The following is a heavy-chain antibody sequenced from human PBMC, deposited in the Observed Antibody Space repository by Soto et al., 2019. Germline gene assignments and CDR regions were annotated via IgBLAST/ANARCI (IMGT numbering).Heavy chain of an antibody. V-gene: IGHV1-69*08. CDR1: GGTFSSYT. Sequence: QVQLVQSGAEVKNPGSSVNVSCKASGGTFSSYTITWVRQAPGQGLECLGRIIPIFGVTNYAQKFQDRVTITADRSTTTAYMELSRLRSEDTAVYYCVRDWESTTQTWGFGDSWGQGTLVTVSS. CDR3: VRDWESTTQTWGFGDS. CDR2: IIPIFGVT. D-gene: IGHD1-1*01. J-gene: IGHJ4*02.